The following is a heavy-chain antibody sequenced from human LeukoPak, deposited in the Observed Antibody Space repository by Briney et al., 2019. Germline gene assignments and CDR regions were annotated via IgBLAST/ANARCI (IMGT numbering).Heavy chain of an antibody. CDR2: IYPGELDT. D-gene: IGHD7-27*01. CDR1: GSRFTSYW. V-gene: IGHV5-51*01. Sequence: GGPLHISCKGSGSRFTSYWIGGVRQMPGKGREWMGIIYPGELDTRYSPSFQGQVTISADKCISTAYLQWSSLKASDTAMYYCARRWGTGDGFDIWGQGTMVTVSS. CDR3: ARRWGTGDGFDI. J-gene: IGHJ3*02.